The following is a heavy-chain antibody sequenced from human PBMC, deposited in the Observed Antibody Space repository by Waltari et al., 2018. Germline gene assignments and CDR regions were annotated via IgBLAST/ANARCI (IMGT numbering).Heavy chain of an antibody. CDR3: ATAEWEQSRFDY. J-gene: IGHJ4*02. Sequence: EVQLVESGGGLVQTGGSLRLSCEASGFTFSSYEMNWVRQAPGKGLEWVSYISSSGSTIYYADSVKGRFTISRDNAKNSLYLQMNSLRAEDTAVYYCATAEWEQSRFDYWGQGTLVTVSS. D-gene: IGHD1-26*01. CDR1: GFTFSSYE. CDR2: ISSSGSTI. V-gene: IGHV3-48*03.